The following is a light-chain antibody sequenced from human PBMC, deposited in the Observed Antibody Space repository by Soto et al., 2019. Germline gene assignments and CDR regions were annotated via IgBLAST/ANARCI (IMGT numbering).Light chain of an antibody. Sequence: EIVLTQSPDTLSLSPGESATLSCRASQTVSSNYIACYQQKPGQGPSLLIYGASTRATGTPDRFSGSGSGTDFTLTISRLEPDDFAVYFCQHYASSPRTFGQGTKLEIK. CDR2: GAS. CDR1: QTVSSNY. CDR3: QHYASSPRT. J-gene: IGKJ2*01. V-gene: IGKV3-20*01.